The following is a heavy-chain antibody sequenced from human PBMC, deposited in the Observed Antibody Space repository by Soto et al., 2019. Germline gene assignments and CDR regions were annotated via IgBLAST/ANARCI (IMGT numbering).Heavy chain of an antibody. CDR1: GGSISSYY. CDR3: ARGTPVLRYFDWSAGFDI. CDR2: IYYSGST. V-gene: IGHV4-59*01. J-gene: IGHJ3*02. Sequence: PSETLSLTCTVSGGSISSYYWSWIRQPPGKGLEWIGYIYYSGSTNYNPSLKSRVTISVDTSKNQFSLKLSSVTAAGTAVYYCARGTPVLRYFDWSAGFDIWGQGTMVTVSS. D-gene: IGHD3-9*01.